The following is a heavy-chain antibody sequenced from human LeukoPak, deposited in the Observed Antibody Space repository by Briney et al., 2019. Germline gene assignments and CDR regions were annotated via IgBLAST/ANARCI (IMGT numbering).Heavy chain of an antibody. V-gene: IGHV4-59*05. D-gene: IGHD3-22*01. J-gene: IGHJ4*02. CDR1: GGSISSYY. CDR3: ARRGRVRDSGDYSDY. CDR2: IYYSGST. Sequence: SETLSLTCTVSGGSISSYYWSWIRQPPGKGLEWIGSIYYSGSTYYNPSLKSRVTISVDTSKNQFSLKLSSVTAADTAVYYCARRGRVRDSGDYSDYWGQGTLVTVSS.